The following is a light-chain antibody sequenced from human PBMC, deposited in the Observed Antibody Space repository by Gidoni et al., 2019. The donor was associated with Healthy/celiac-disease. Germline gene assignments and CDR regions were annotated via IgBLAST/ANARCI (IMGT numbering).Light chain of an antibody. CDR3: QQYIS. CDR1: QSISSW. CDR2: KAS. Sequence: DIQMTQSPSTRSASVGDRVTITCRASQSISSWLAWYQQKPGKAPKLLIYKASSLESGVPSRFSGSGSGTEFTLTISSLQPDDFATYYCQQYISFGQGTKVEIK. J-gene: IGKJ1*01. V-gene: IGKV1-5*03.